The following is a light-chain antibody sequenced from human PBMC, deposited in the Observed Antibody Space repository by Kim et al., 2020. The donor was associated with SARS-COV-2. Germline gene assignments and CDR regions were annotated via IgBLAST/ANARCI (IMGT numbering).Light chain of an antibody. J-gene: IGKJ1*01. Sequence: EIVMTQSPATLSVSPGERATLSCRASQSVSSNVAWYQQKAGQAPRLLIYGASTRATGIPARFSGSGSGTEFTLTISSLQSEDFALYYCQQYNNWQTWTFGQGTKVDIK. CDR2: GAS. CDR3: QQYNNWQTWT. V-gene: IGKV3-15*01. CDR1: QSVSSN.